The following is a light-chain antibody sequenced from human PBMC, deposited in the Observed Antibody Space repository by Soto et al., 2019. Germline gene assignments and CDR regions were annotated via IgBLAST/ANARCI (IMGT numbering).Light chain of an antibody. CDR2: GAS. J-gene: IGKJ4*01. V-gene: IGKV3-15*01. CDR3: QHYNKLTLT. CDR1: HSVSSN. Sequence: EIVLTQSPATLSVSPGERATLSCRASHSVSSNLAWYQQKPGQAPRLVIYGASTRATGIPARFSGSGSGTEFTLTISSLQSEDCAVYYCQHYNKLTLTLGGGAKVEIK.